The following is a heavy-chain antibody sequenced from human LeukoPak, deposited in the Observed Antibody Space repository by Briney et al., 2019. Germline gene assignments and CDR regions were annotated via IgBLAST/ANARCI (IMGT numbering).Heavy chain of an antibody. CDR3: AGDLGWDDVFDI. CDR2: ISGSSSSSDGGAM. V-gene: IGHV3-48*01. CDR1: GFTFSTYS. D-gene: IGHD1-26*01. J-gene: IGHJ3*02. Sequence: PGGSLRLSCTASGFTFSTYSMNWVRQAPGRGLEWVSYISGSSSSSDGGAMQYADSVKGRFTISRDNGKNTLYLQINSLRAEDTAVYYCAGDLGWDDVFDIWGQGTMVTVSS.